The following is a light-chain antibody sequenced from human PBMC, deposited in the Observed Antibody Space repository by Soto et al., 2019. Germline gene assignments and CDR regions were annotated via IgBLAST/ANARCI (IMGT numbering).Light chain of an antibody. Sequence: DIVMTQSPDSLAVSLGERATINCKSSQSVLYSSNNKNYLAWYQQKPGQPPKLLIYWASTRESGVPDRFSGSGSGTDFTLTISSPQAEDVAGYYCQQYYRPWTFGQGTKVEIK. CDR1: QSVLYSSNNKNY. V-gene: IGKV4-1*01. J-gene: IGKJ1*01. CDR3: QQYYRPWT. CDR2: WAS.